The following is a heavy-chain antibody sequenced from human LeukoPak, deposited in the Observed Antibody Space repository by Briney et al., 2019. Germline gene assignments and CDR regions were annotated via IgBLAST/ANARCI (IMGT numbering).Heavy chain of an antibody. CDR1: GFTFSSYS. Sequence: GGSLRLSCAASGFTFSSYSMNWVRQAPGKGLEWVSSISSSSSYIYYAASVKGRFTISRDNAKNSLYLQMNRLKAEDTAVYYCARERQLERLAFGKEGSAFDYWGQGTLVTVSS. D-gene: IGHD1-1*01. V-gene: IGHV3-21*01. CDR2: ISSSSSYI. J-gene: IGHJ4*02. CDR3: ARERQLERLAFGKEGSAFDY.